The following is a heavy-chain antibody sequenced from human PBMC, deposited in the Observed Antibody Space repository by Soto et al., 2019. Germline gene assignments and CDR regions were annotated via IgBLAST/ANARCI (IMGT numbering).Heavy chain of an antibody. J-gene: IGHJ5*02. CDR3: ARDRTTTVPSRFDP. V-gene: IGHV3-21*01. CDR1: GFTFSSYS. Sequence: KTGGSLRLSCAASGFTFSSYSMNWVRQAPGKGLEWVSSISSSSSYIYYADSVKGRFTISRDNAKNSLYLQMNSLRAEDTAVYYCARDRTTTVPSRFDPWGQGTLVTVSS. D-gene: IGHD4-4*01. CDR2: ISSSSSYI.